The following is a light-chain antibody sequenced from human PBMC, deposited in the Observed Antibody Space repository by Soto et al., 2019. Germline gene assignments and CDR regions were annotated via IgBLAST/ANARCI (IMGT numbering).Light chain of an antibody. J-gene: IGLJ1*01. CDR3: CSYAGSYSYV. Sequence: QSVLTQPHSVSRSPGQSVTISCTGTSSDVGGYNYVSWYQQHPGKAPKLTIYDVSKRPSGVPDRFSGSKSGNTASLTISGLQAEDEADYYCCSYAGSYSYVFGTGTKVTVL. CDR1: SSDVGGYNY. V-gene: IGLV2-11*01. CDR2: DVS.